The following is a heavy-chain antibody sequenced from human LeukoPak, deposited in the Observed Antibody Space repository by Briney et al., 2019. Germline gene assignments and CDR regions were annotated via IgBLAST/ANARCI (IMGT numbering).Heavy chain of an antibody. Sequence: GGSLRLSCAASGFAFSSYWMTWVRQAPGKGLEWVANIKQDGSEKHYVDSVKGRFTISRDNAKNSLYLQMDRLRAEDTAVYYCARGTQYLAFDYWGQGTLVTVSS. CDR3: ARGTQYLAFDY. J-gene: IGHJ4*02. CDR1: GFAFSSYW. D-gene: IGHD4-11*01. CDR2: IKQDGSEK. V-gene: IGHV3-7*05.